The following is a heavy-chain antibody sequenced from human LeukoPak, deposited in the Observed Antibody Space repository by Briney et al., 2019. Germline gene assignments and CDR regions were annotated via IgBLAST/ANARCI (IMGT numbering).Heavy chain of an antibody. D-gene: IGHD5-24*01. CDR3: AKDVEMATTLGFDY. CDR1: GFTFSSYG. V-gene: IGHV3-30*18. CDR2: ISYDGSNK. J-gene: IGHJ4*02. Sequence: GGSLRLSCAAPGFTFSSYGMHWVRQAPGKGLEWVAVISYDGSNKYYADSVKGRFTISRDNSKNTLYLQMNSLRAEDTAVYYCAKDVEMATTLGFDYWSQGTLVTVSS.